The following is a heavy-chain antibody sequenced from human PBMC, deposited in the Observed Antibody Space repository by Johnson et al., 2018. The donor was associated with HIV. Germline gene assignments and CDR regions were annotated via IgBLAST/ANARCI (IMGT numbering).Heavy chain of an antibody. D-gene: IGHD1-26*01. J-gene: IGHJ3*02. Sequence: VQLVESGGGLVKPGGSLRLSCAASGFTFSDYYMSWIRQAPGKGLEWVSYISGSADTIYYTDSVKGRFTISRDNAKNSLYLQMNSLRAEDTALYYCASQQWELGSHDAFDIWGQGTMVTVSS. CDR2: ISGSADTI. CDR1: GFTFSDYY. CDR3: ASQQWELGSHDAFDI. V-gene: IGHV3-11*01.